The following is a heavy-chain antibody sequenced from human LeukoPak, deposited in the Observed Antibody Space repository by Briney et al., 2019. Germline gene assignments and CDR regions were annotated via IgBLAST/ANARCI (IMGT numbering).Heavy chain of an antibody. D-gene: IGHD3-22*01. CDR2: ISGSGGST. CDR1: GFTFRSCA. Sequence: GGSLRLSCAASGFTFRSCAMSWVRQAPGKGLEWISAISGSGGSTYYADSVKGRFTISRDNSKNTLYLQMNSLRAEDTAVYYCAKALFYYDSSGYYPYYFDYWGQGTLVTVSS. CDR3: AKALFYYDSSGYYPYYFDY. J-gene: IGHJ4*02. V-gene: IGHV3-23*01.